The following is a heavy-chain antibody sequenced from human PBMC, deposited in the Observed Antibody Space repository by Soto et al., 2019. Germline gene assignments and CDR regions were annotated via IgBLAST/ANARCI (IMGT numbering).Heavy chain of an antibody. CDR2: ISYDGSNK. CDR1: GFTLSTYG. D-gene: IGHD6-19*01. V-gene: IGHV3-30*18. CDR3: AKDRGEGIAVAGTDQTPDYYTYYGMDV. Sequence: GGSLRLSCAASGFTLSTYGMHWVRQAPGKGLEWVTVISYDGSNKYYADSVKGRFTISRDNSKKTLYLQMNSLRPEDTAVYYCAKDRGEGIAVAGTDQTPDYYTYYGMDVWGQGTTVTVSS. J-gene: IGHJ6*02.